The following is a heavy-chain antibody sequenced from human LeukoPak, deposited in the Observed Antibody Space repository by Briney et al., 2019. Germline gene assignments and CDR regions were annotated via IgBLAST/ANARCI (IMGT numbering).Heavy chain of an antibody. CDR2: IKQDGSEK. CDR3: ARGYNSRAGTTDCCPLDY. CDR1: GFTFSLYW. Sequence: GGSLRLSCAASGFTFSLYWMTWVRQAPGKGLEWVANIKQDGSEKYYVDSVKGRFTISRDNVKNSLYLQMDSLRVEDTAVYYCARGYNSRAGTTDCCPLDYWGQGTLVTVSS. J-gene: IGHJ4*02. V-gene: IGHV3-7*01. D-gene: IGHD2-21*02.